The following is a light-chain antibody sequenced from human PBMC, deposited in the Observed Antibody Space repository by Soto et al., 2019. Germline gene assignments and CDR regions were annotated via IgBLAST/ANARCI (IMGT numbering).Light chain of an antibody. J-gene: IGLJ3*02. CDR2: KNS. Sequence: QSVVTQPPSASGTPGQRVTISCSGSSSNIGSNYVYWYQHLPGTAPKVLIYKNSHRPSGVPDRFSGSKSDTSASLAISGLRSEDEAHYYCAEWDDSLSGVVFGGGTKLTVL. CDR3: AEWDDSLSGVV. CDR1: SSNIGSNY. V-gene: IGLV1-47*01.